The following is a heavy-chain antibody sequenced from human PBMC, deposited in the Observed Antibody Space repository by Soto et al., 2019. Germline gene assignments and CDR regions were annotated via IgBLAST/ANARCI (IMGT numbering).Heavy chain of an antibody. D-gene: IGHD1-20*01. CDR3: ARYNQGWFDP. CDR2: IWYDGSNK. CDR1: GFTFSTYG. Sequence: QVQLVESGGGVVQPGRSLRLSCAASGFTFSTYGMHWVRQAPGKGLEWVAVIWYDGSNKYYADSVKGRFTISRDNSKNTMYLQMNSLRAEDTAVYYWARYNQGWFDPWGQGTLVTVSS. V-gene: IGHV3-33*01. J-gene: IGHJ5*02.